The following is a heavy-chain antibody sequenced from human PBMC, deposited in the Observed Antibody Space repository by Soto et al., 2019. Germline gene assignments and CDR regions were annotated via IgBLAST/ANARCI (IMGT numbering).Heavy chain of an antibody. CDR1: GGSISSYY. CDR2: IYYSGST. D-gene: IGHD6-19*01. V-gene: IGHV4-59*01. J-gene: IGHJ4*02. Sequence: QVQLQESGPGLVKPSETLSLTCTVSGGSISSYYWSWIRQPPGKGLEWIGYIYYSGSTNYNPSLKSRVTISVDTSKNQFSLKLSSVTAADSAVYYCARSSGWFLYYFDYWGQGTLVTVSS. CDR3: ARSSGWFLYYFDY.